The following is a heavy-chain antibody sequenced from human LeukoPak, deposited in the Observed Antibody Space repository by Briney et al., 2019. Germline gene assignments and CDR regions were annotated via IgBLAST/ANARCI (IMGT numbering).Heavy chain of an antibody. V-gene: IGHV3-48*03. D-gene: IGHD5-18*01. CDR2: ISSSGSTI. Sequence: GGSLRLSCAASGFTFSSYEMNWVRQAPGKGLEWVSYISSSGSTIYYADSVKGRFTISRDNAKNSLYLQMNSLRAEDTAVYYCARDNGCSYGNFDYWGQGTLVTVSS. CDR3: ARDNGCSYGNFDY. CDR1: GFTFSSYE. J-gene: IGHJ4*02.